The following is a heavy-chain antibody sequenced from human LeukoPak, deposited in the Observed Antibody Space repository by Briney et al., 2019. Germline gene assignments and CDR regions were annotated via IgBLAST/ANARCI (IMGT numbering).Heavy chain of an antibody. CDR2: ISYDGSNK. J-gene: IGHJ4*02. Sequence: GGSLRLSCAASGFTFSSYGMHWVRQAPGKGLEWVAVISYDGSNKYYADSVKGRFTISRDKSKNTLYLQMNSLRAEDTAVYYCAKDHYYGSGSPGFDYWGQGTLVTVSS. CDR1: GFTFSSYG. CDR3: AKDHYYGSGSPGFDY. D-gene: IGHD3-10*01. V-gene: IGHV3-30*18.